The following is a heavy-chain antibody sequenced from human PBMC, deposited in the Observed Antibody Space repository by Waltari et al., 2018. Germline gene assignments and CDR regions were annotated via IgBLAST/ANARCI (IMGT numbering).Heavy chain of an antibody. CDR3: ARHLYSIDYLELAK. Sequence: EEHLLESGGGLAQPGGSLRLPCSASGFNFLSYAMSWVRQAPGKGLEGVSGISDSGVITKYADSVKGRFTVSRDNSKNTVFLHLNSLRAEDTAIYYCARHLYSIDYLELAKWGQGTLVTVSS. J-gene: IGHJ4*02. CDR2: ISDSGVIT. CDR1: GFNFLSYA. V-gene: IGHV3-23*01. D-gene: IGHD3-22*01.